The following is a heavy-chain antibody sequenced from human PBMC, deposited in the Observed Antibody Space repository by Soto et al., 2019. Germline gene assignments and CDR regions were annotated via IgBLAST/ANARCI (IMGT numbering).Heavy chain of an antibody. D-gene: IGHD4-4*01. CDR2: IGPYNGNT. CDR1: GYTLINYA. J-gene: IGHJ4*02. V-gene: IGHV1-18*01. Sequence: QVQLVQSGAEVRKPGASVKVSCKTSGYTLINYAFNWVRQAPGQGLEWMGWIGPYNGNTNYAQKFQGRVTMTTDTSTATAYMELRSLRSGDTAVYYCARDSDLSNYSGDFWGQGTLVTVSS. CDR3: ARDSDLSNYSGDF.